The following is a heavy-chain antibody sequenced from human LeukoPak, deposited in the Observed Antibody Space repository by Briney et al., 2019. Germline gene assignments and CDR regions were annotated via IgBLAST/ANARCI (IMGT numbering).Heavy chain of an antibody. CDR1: GGSISSYY. J-gene: IGHJ6*03. CDR2: IYYSGST. D-gene: IGHD2-2*01. V-gene: IGHV4-59*01. CDR3: ARLMIGGYCSSTSCPKSHYYYMDV. Sequence: SETLSLTCTVSGGSISSYYWSWIRQPPGKGLEWIGYIYYSGSTNYNPSLKSRVTISVDTSKNQFSLKLSSVTAADTAVYYCARLMIGGYCSSTSCPKSHYYYMDVWGKGTTVTVSS.